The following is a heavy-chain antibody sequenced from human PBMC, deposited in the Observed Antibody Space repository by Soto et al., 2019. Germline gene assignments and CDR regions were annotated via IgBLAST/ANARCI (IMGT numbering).Heavy chain of an antibody. V-gene: IGHV3-30*18. CDR2: ISYDGSNK. CDR3: AKDGCGDYECGYFDY. J-gene: IGHJ4*02. D-gene: IGHD4-17*01. Sequence: GGSLELSCAAPGFTFSSNGMPWVRQAPGKGLEWVAVISYDGSNKYYADSVKGRFTISRDNSKNTLYLQMNSLRAEDTAVYYCAKDGCGDYECGYFDYWGQGTLVTVSS. CDR1: GFTFSSNG.